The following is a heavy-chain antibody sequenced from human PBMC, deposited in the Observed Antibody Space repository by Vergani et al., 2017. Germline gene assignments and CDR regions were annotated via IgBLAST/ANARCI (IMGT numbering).Heavy chain of an antibody. CDR3: ARDLRLLYNRFDP. D-gene: IGHD1-14*01. V-gene: IGHV3-33*01. CDR2: TWYDGNNK. J-gene: IGHJ5*02. CDR1: GFTFNQYG. Sequence: QVQLVESGGGVVQPGRSLRLSCAASGFTFNQYGTHWVRQAPGKGLEWVAVTWYDGNNKQYADSVKGRFTISRDNSKSTRYLQMNSLRDEDTGVYYCARDLRLLYNRFDPWGQGTLVTVSS.